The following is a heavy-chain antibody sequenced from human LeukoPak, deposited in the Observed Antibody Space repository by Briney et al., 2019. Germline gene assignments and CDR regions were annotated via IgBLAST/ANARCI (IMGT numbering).Heavy chain of an antibody. D-gene: IGHD1-26*01. CDR2: IYYSGST. Sequence: SETLSFTCTVSGGSIRGSSDYWGWIRQSPGKGLEWIGSIYYSGSTYYNPSLKSRVTISVDTSKNQFYVKLTSVTAADTAVYYCARNESVLGTTGLNDFFDDWGQGTLVTVSS. CDR1: GGSIRGSSDY. CDR3: ARNESVLGTTGLNDFFDD. J-gene: IGHJ4*02. V-gene: IGHV4-39*01.